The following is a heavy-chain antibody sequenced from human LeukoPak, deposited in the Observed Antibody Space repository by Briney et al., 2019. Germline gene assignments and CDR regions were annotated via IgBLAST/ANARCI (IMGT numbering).Heavy chain of an antibody. Sequence: ASVKVSCKASGYTFTSYGISWVRQAPGQGLESMGWISPYNGNTNYAQKFQGRVTMTRDTSISTAYMELSRLRSDDTAVYYCARDDHNWNDGWFDPWGQGTLVTVSS. CDR2: ISPYNGNT. CDR3: ARDDHNWNDGWFDP. V-gene: IGHV1-18*01. CDR1: GYTFTSYG. D-gene: IGHD1-1*01. J-gene: IGHJ5*02.